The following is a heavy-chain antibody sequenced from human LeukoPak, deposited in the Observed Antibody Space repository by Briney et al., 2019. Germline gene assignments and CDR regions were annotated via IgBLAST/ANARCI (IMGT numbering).Heavy chain of an antibody. Sequence: SETLSLTCTVSGGSISSYYWSWIRQPPGKGLEWIGYIYYSGSTNYNPSLKGRVTISVDTSKNQFSLKLSSVTAADTAVYYCARGPSRDGYKSGYYYYGMDVWGQGTTVTVSS. D-gene: IGHD5-24*01. V-gene: IGHV4-59*01. CDR3: ARGPSRDGYKSGYYYYGMDV. CDR2: IYYSGST. CDR1: GGSISSYY. J-gene: IGHJ6*02.